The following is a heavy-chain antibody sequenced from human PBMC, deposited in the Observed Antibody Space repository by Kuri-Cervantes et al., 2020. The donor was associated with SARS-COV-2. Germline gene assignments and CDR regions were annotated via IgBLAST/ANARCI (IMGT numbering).Heavy chain of an antibody. J-gene: IGHJ5*02. CDR2: IYYSGST. CDR3: ASCYDYYGSGSYWAP. CDR1: GGSISSYY. V-gene: IGHV4-59*12. D-gene: IGHD3-10*01. Sequence: SETLSLTCTVSGGSISSYYWSWIRQPPGKGLEWIGYIYYSGSTNYNPSLKSRVTISVDTSKNQFSLKLSSVTAADTAVYYCASCYDYYGSGSYWAPWGQGTLVTVSS.